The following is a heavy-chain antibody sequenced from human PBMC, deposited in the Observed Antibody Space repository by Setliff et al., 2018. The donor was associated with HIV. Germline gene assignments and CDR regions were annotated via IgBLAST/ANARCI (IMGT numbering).Heavy chain of an antibody. D-gene: IGHD4-17*01. V-gene: IGHV4-4*02. CDR3: ARDSPLNDYGDYGLGYYGMDV. J-gene: IGHJ6*02. CDR2: IYHSGNT. CDR1: GGSISSSNY. Sequence: SETLSLTCAVSGGSISSSNYWSWVRQPPGKRLEWIGEIYHSGNTNYNPSLKSRVIISVDKSNNQFSLKLSSVTAADTAVYYCARDSPLNDYGDYGLGYYGMDVWGQGTTVTVSS.